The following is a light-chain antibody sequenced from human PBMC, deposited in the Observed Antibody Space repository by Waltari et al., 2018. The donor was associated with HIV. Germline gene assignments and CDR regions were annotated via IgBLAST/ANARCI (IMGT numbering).Light chain of an antibody. CDR1: TSDIHDSNF. CDR2: EVT. V-gene: IGLV2-8*01. CDR3: SSFAGSNKL. Sequence: QSVLPAPPSAAASPGPSVNMSCPGATSDIHDSNFISWYQQYSGKAPNLIIFEVTKRPSGVPDRFSGSRSGNTASLIFSGLQAEDEAVYFCSSFAGSNKLFGGGTKLTVL. J-gene: IGLJ2*01.